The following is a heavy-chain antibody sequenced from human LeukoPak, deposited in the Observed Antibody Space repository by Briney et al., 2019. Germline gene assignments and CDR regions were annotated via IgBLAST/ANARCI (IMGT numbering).Heavy chain of an antibody. D-gene: IGHD3-22*01. CDR3: ARGFYDSSGHYYAPADY. V-gene: IGHV3-74*01. Sequence: GGSLRLSCAASGFTFSRFWMVWVRQAPGKGLVWVSHTNSDGSGRNYADSVKGRFTISRDNAKNTLYLQMNSLRAEDTAVYYCARGFYDSSGHYYAPADYWGRGTLVTVSS. CDR2: TNSDGSGR. J-gene: IGHJ4*02. CDR1: GFTFSRFW.